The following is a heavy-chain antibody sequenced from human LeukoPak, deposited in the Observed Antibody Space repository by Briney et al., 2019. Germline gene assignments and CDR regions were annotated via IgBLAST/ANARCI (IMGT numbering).Heavy chain of an antibody. CDR1: RFTFSSYS. J-gene: IGHJ6*03. Sequence: KPGGSLRLSCAAPRFTFSSYSMNWVRQAPGKGLEWVSSISSSSSYIYYADSVKGRFTISRDNAKNSLYLQMNSLRAEDTAVYYCARVRSTPHGYMDVWGKGTTVTVSS. CDR2: ISSSSSYI. D-gene: IGHD3-3*01. CDR3: ARVRSTPHGYMDV. V-gene: IGHV3-21*01.